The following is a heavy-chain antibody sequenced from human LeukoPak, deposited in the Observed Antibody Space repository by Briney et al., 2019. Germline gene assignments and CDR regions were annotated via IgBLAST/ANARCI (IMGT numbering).Heavy chain of an antibody. CDR3: ARAAVVAAASGWFDP. CDR2: INHSGST. CDR1: GGSFSGDY. D-gene: IGHD2-15*01. J-gene: IGHJ5*02. Sequence: SETLSLTCAVYGGSFSGDYWSWIRQPPGKGLEWIGEINHSGSTNYNQSLKSRVTISVDTSKNQFSLKLSSVTAADTAVYYCARAAVVAAASGWFDPWGQGTLVTVSS. V-gene: IGHV4-34*01.